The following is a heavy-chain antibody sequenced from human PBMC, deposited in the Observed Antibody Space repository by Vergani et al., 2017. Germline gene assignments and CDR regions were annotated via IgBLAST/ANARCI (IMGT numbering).Heavy chain of an antibody. CDR3: ARVYDPVQRDWLLDSEYGMDV. V-gene: IGHV4-59*01. D-gene: IGHD3-9*01. Sequence: QVQLQESGPGLVKPSETLSLTCTVSGGSISSYYWSWIRQPPGKGLEWIGYIYYSGSTNYNPSLKSRVTISVDTSKNQCSLKQSSVTAADTAVYYCARVYDPVQRDWLLDSEYGMDVWGQGTTVTVSS. CDR2: IYYSGST. CDR1: GGSISSYY. J-gene: IGHJ6*02.